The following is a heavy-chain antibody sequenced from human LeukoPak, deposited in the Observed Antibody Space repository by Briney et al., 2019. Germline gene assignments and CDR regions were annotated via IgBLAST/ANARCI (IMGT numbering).Heavy chain of an antibody. CDR1: GGSISSSSYY. J-gene: IGHJ5*02. Sequence: SETLSLTCTVSGGSISSSSYYWGWIRQPPGKGLEWIGSIYYSGSTYYNPSLKSRVTISVDTSKNQFSLKLSSVTAADTAVYYCARGIVRFDPWGQGTLVTVSS. CDR2: IYYSGST. V-gene: IGHV4-39*07. D-gene: IGHD1-26*01. CDR3: ARGIVRFDP.